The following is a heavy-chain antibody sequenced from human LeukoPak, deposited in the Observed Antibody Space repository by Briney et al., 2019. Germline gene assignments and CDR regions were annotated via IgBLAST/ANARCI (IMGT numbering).Heavy chain of an antibody. Sequence: GSVKDSCKASGYTFITKGVSGVRQARGQGLEWLAWISPYDGDTNYTPDLQGRVTLSTDTSTSTAYMELTSLRSDDTAVYYCARLRGGIYSSRAAFDIWAQGTMVTVSS. J-gene: IGHJ3*02. D-gene: IGHD2-2*01. CDR3: ARLRGGIYSSRAAFDI. CDR2: ISPYDGDT. CDR1: GYTFITKG. V-gene: IGHV1-18*01.